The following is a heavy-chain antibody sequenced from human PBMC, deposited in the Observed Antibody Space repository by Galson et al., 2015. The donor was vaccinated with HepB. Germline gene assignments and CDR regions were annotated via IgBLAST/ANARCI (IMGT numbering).Heavy chain of an antibody. CDR3: ARLYGGYYDY. V-gene: IGHV3-64*01. J-gene: IGHJ4*02. CDR2: ISSNGGST. Sequence: SLRLSCAASGFTFSSYAIHWVRQAPGKGLEYVSEISSNGGSTYYANSVKGRFTISRDNSKNTLYLQLGSLRAEDMAVYYCARLYGGYYDYWGQGTLVTVSS. CDR1: GFTFSSYA. D-gene: IGHD3-16*01.